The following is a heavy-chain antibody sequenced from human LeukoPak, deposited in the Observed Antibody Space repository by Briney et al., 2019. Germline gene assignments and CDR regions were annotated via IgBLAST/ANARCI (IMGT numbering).Heavy chain of an antibody. CDR1: GGSISSGGYS. Sequence: SETLSLTCAVSGGSISSGGYSWSWIRQPPGKGLEWIGYIYHSGSTYYNPSLKSRVTISVDRSKNQFSLKLSSVTAADTAVYYCARDSITMVRGYDYWGQGTLVTVSS. V-gene: IGHV4-30-2*01. D-gene: IGHD3-10*01. J-gene: IGHJ4*02. CDR2: IYHSGST. CDR3: ARDSITMVRGYDY.